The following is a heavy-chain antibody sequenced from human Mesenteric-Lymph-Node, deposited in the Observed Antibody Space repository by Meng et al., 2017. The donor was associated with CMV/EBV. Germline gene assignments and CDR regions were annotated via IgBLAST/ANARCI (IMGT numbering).Heavy chain of an antibody. Sequence: SLKISCAASGFTFSDYYMSWIRQAPGKGLEWVSYISSSGSTIYYADSVKGRFTISRDNAKNSLYLQMNSLRAEDTAVYYCARDVGSSSWYGYFDYWGQGTLVTVSS. J-gene: IGHJ4*02. CDR2: ISSSGSTI. D-gene: IGHD6-13*01. CDR1: GFTFSDYY. CDR3: ARDVGSSSWYGYFDY. V-gene: IGHV3-11*01.